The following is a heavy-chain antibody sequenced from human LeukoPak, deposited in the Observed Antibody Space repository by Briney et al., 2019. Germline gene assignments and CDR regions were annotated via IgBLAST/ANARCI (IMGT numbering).Heavy chain of an antibody. CDR3: ARLRGGIYSSRDAFDI. V-gene: IGHV1-18*04. CDR1: GYTFTTNG. D-gene: IGHD2-2*01. CDR2: ISPYVGDT. J-gene: IGHJ3*02. Sequence: GASVKVSCKASGYTFTTNGVSWVRQAPGQGLEWLAWISPYVGDTNYTPDLQGRVTLSTDTSTSTAYMELTSLRSDDTAVYYCARLRGGIYSSRDAFDIWGQGTMVTVSS.